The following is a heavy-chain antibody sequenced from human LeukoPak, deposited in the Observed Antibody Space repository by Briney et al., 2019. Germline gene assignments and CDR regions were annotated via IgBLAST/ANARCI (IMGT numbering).Heavy chain of an antibody. CDR3: AREVVTAGPTRWYFDL. CDR2: ISGSGGST. D-gene: IGHD2-21*02. Sequence: GGSLRLSCAASGFTFSSYAMSWVRQAPGKGLEWVSAISGSGGSTYYADSVKGRFTISRDNSKNTLYLQMNSLRAEDTAVYYCAREVVTAGPTRWYFDLWGRGTLVTVSS. CDR1: GFTFSSYA. V-gene: IGHV3-23*01. J-gene: IGHJ2*01.